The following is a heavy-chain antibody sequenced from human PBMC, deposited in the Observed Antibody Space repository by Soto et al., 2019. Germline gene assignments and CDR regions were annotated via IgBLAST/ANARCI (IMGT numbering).Heavy chain of an antibody. V-gene: IGHV4-31*03. D-gene: IGHD2-2*01. Sequence: PSETLSLTCTASGGSISSGGYYWSWIRQHPGKGLEWIGYIYYSGSTYYNPSLKSRVTISVDTSKNQFSLKLSSVTAADTAVYYCARDHSGDCSSTSCPFFDYWGQGTLVTVSS. CDR2: IYYSGST. CDR1: GGSISSGGYY. J-gene: IGHJ4*02. CDR3: ARDHSGDCSSTSCPFFDY.